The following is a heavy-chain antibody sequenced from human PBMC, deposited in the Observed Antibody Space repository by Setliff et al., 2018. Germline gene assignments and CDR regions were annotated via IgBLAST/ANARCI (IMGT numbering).Heavy chain of an antibody. CDR2: TSYDGKNN. J-gene: IGHJ4*02. CDR1: GFNFNIFA. Sequence: GGSLRLSCAASGFNFNIFAINWVRQAPGKGLEWLAVTSYDGKNNYYGDSVKGRFTISRDNSQNTVYLQMNALTGDDTALYFCARAQNIFAGNLDSWGQGTQVTVSS. V-gene: IGHV3-30*03. CDR3: ARAQNIFAGNLDS.